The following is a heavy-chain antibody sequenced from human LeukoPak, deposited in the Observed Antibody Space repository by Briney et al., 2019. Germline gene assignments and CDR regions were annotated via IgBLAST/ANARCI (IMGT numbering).Heavy chain of an antibody. Sequence: GGSLRLSCAASGFTFRSYWMSWVRQAPGKGLEWVANIKRDGSEKFQVDSVKGRFTISRDNAKNSLYLQMNSLRAEDTAVYYCARGGWDFDWLKGAFDIWGRETRDTVSS. CDR1: GFTFRSYW. CDR2: IKRDGSEK. J-gene: IGHJ3*02. CDR3: ARGGWDFDWLKGAFDI. V-gene: IGHV3-7*04. D-gene: IGHD3-9*01.